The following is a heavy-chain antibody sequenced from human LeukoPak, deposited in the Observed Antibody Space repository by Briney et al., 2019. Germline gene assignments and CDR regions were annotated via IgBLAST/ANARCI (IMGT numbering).Heavy chain of an antibody. CDR3: ARVGVAVAGRGPRFDY. Sequence: GASVKVSCKASGGTFSSYAISWVRQATGQGLEWMGGIIPIFGTANYAQKFQGRVTITADESTSTAYMELSSLRSEDTAVYYCARVGVAVAGRGPRFDYRGQGTLVTVSS. CDR1: GGTFSSYA. CDR2: IIPIFGTA. V-gene: IGHV1-69*13. D-gene: IGHD6-19*01. J-gene: IGHJ4*02.